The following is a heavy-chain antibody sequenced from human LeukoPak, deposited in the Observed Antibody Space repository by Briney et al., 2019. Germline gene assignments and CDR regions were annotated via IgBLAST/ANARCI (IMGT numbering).Heavy chain of an antibody. J-gene: IGHJ5*02. V-gene: IGHV4-59*08. D-gene: IGHD6-19*01. CDR1: GGSISGYY. Sequence: SETLSLTCTVSGGSISGYYWSWIRQPPGKGLEWIGYAYYSGSTTYNPSLESRVTISVDTSKNQFSLKLTAVTAADTAVYYCARNSAVATSRSWFDPWGQGTLVTVSS. CDR3: ARNSAVATSRSWFDP. CDR2: AYYSGST.